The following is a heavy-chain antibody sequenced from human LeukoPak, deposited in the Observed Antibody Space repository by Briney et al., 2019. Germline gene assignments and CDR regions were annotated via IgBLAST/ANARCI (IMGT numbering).Heavy chain of an antibody. CDR3: ARLGLDYGGNYRRYYYYYYMDV. V-gene: IGHV4-34*01. CDR2: INHSGST. D-gene: IGHD4-23*01. Sequence: SETLSLTCAVYGGSFSGYYWSWIRQPPGKGLEWIGEINHSGSTNYNPSLKSRVTISVDTSKNQFSLKLSSVTAADTAVYYCARLGLDYGGNYRRYYYYYYMDVWGKGTTVTISS. J-gene: IGHJ6*03. CDR1: GGSFSGYY.